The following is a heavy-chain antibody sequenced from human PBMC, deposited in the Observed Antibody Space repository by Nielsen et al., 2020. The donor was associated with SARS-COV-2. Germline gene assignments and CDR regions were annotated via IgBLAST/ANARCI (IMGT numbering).Heavy chain of an antibody. J-gene: IGHJ3*02. D-gene: IGHD3-16*01. CDR3: ARGGRTTFGGADDAFDI. CDR1: GGSISSGGYS. Sequence: SETLSLTCAVSGGSISSGGYSRRRIRQPPGKGLEWIGYIYHSGRTYYNPSLKSRVTISVDRSKNQFSLKLSSVTAADTAVYYCARGGRTTFGGADDAFDIWGQGTMVTVSS. V-gene: IGHV4-30-2*01. CDR2: IYHSGRT.